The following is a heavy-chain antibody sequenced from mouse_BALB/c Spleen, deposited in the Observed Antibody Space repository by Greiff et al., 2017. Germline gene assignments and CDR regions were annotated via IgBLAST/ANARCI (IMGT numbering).Heavy chain of an antibody. D-gene: IGHD2-1*01. CDR2: IYPGNGDT. CDR3: ARSGVYGNYFDY. CDR1: GYTFTSYN. J-gene: IGHJ2*01. V-gene: IGHV1-12*01. Sequence: VQLQQPGAELVKPGASVKMSCKASGYTFTSYNMHWVKQTPGQGLEWIGAIYPGNGDTSYNQKFKGKATLTADKSSSTAYMQLSSLTSEDSAVYYCARSGVYGNYFDYWGQGTTLTVSS.